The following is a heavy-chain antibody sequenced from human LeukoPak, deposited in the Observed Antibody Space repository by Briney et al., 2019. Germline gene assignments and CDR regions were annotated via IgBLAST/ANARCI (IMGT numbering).Heavy chain of an antibody. V-gene: IGHV3-21*01. CDR2: ISSSSSYI. CDR3: ARRRSPDAFDI. CDR1: GFTFSSYS. Sequence: GGSLRLSCAASGFTFSSYSMNWVRQAPGKGLEWVSSISSSSSYIYYADSVKGRFTISRDNAKNSPYLQMNSLRAEDTAVYYCARRRSPDAFDIWGQGTMVTVSS. J-gene: IGHJ3*02. D-gene: IGHD6-13*01.